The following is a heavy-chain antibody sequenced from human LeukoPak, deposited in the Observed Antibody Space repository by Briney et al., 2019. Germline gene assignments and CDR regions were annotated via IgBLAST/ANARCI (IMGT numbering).Heavy chain of an antibody. CDR2: ISPSGGIT. Sequence: GGSLRLSCAASGFTFSSHGMNWVRQAPGKGLEWVSGISPSGGITYYTDSVKGRFTISRDNSKNTLYLQMNSLRAEDTAVYYCAKDREWLREFDYWGQGTLVTVSS. CDR1: GFTFSSHG. J-gene: IGHJ4*02. CDR3: AKDREWLREFDY. D-gene: IGHD5-12*01. V-gene: IGHV3-23*01.